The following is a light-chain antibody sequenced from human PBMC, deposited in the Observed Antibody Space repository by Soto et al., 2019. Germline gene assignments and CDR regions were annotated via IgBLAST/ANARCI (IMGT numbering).Light chain of an antibody. CDR3: QQYNSFSRT. V-gene: IGKV1-5*01. J-gene: IGKJ1*01. Sequence: DIQMTESPSTLSASVGARVSITCRASQSISSWLAWYQQKPGKAPKLLIYDASSLESGVPSRFSGSRSGTEFTLTISSLQPADFATYYCQQYNSFSRTFGQGTKVDIK. CDR1: QSISSW. CDR2: DAS.